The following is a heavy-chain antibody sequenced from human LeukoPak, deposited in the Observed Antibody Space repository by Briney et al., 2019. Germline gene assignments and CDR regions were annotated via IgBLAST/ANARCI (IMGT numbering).Heavy chain of an antibody. Sequence: SETLSLTCTVSGGSISSSIYYWDWIRQPPGKGLEWIGSIYYSGSTYYNPPLKSRVTISVDTSKNHFSLKLSSVTAADTAVYYCARLGSAGPRRYFDYWGQGTLVTVSS. J-gene: IGHJ4*02. CDR2: IYYSGST. V-gene: IGHV4-39*02. CDR3: ARLGSAGPRRYFDY. D-gene: IGHD7-27*01. CDR1: GGSISSSIYY.